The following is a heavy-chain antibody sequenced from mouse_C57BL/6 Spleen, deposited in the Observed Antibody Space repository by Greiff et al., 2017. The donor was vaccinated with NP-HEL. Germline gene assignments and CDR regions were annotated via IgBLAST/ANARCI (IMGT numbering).Heavy chain of an antibody. V-gene: IGHV5-6*01. CDR1: GFTFSSYG. J-gene: IGHJ1*03. Sequence: EVQVVESGGDLVKPGGSLKLSCAASGFTFSSYGMSWVRQTPDKRLEWVATISSGGSYTYYLDSVKGRFTISRDNAKNTLYLQMSSLKSEDTAMYYCAREMKSYWYFDVWGTGTTVTVSS. CDR2: ISSGGSYT. CDR3: AREMKSYWYFDV.